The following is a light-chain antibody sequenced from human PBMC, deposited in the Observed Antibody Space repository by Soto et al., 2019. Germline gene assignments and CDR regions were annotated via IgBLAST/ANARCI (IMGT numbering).Light chain of an antibody. Sequence: QSALTQPPSASGSPGQSVTISCTGTSSDVGRYNSVFWYQQHPGKVPKLVIYEVSKRPSGVPGRFSGSKSGNTASLTVSGLQAEDEADYYCSSYAGSNNYVFGTGTRSPS. V-gene: IGLV2-8*01. J-gene: IGLJ1*01. CDR2: EVS. CDR3: SSYAGSNNYV. CDR1: SSDVGRYNS.